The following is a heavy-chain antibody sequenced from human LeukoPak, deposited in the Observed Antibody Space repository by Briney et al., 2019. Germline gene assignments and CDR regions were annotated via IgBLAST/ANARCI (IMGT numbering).Heavy chain of an antibody. V-gene: IGHV3-9*01. Sequence: PGGSLRLSCAGSGFTFDDYAMHWVRQAPGKGLEWVSGISWNSGRIGYADSVKGRFTISGDNSKNTLYLQMNSLRAEDTAVYYCARDGSGSYYNGDYYYGMDVWGQGTTVTVSS. D-gene: IGHD3-10*01. CDR1: GFTFDDYA. CDR3: ARDGSGSYYNGDYYYGMDV. J-gene: IGHJ6*02. CDR2: ISWNSGRI.